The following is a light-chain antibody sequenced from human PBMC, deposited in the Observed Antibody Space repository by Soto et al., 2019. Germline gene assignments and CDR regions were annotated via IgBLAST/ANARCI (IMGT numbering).Light chain of an antibody. V-gene: IGKV1-5*01. CDR1: ESVSKC. Sequence: DIQMTQSASFLSASVXDKVTITCPATESVSKCLAXXQEXXGXTPRXXXDDXSTLERGVPSRLSGSGSGTEFTLPISSLQPEDFANYYCLQHKKYTRTFGQGTKVEIK. CDR3: LQHKKYTRT. J-gene: IGKJ1*01. CDR2: DXS.